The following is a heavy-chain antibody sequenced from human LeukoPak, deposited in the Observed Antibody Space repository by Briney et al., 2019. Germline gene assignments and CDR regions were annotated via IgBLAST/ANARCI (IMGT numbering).Heavy chain of an antibody. D-gene: IGHD3-10*01. V-gene: IGHV1-18*01. CDR3: ARDSVGKYVLLWFGEPRDAFDI. CDR1: GYTFTSYG. J-gene: IGHJ3*02. Sequence: ASVKVSCKASGYTFTSYGISWVRQAPGQGLEWMGWISAYNGNTNYAQKLQGRVTMTTDTSTSTAYMELRSLRSDDTAVYYCARDSVGKYVLLWFGEPRDAFDIWGQGTMVTVSS. CDR2: ISAYNGNT.